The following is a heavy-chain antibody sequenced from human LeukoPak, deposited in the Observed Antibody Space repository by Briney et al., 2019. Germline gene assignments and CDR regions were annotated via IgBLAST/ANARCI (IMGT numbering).Heavy chain of an antibody. CDR1: GFSFSNYW. V-gene: IGHV3-30-3*01. CDR2: ISSDGNKE. J-gene: IGHJ4*02. D-gene: IGHD6-25*01. CDR3: VRDFSGKWSLEY. Sequence: PGGSLRLSCAASGFSFSNYWMHWVRQAPDKGLDWVAEISSDGNKEFYADSVKGRFIISRDNSKNTVFLQMNSLRGEDTAVYYCVRDFSGKWSLEYWGQGTLGTVSS.